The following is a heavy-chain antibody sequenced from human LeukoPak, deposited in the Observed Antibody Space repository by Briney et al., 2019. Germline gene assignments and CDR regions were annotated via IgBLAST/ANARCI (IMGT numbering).Heavy chain of an antibody. Sequence: SQTLSLTCTVSGGSISSGGYYWSWIRQHPGKGLEWIGYIYYGESSYYNPSLKSRVTISVDTSKNQFSLRLSSVTAADTAVYYCARVTIFGGIDYWGQGTLVTVSS. D-gene: IGHD3-3*01. V-gene: IGHV4-31*03. CDR1: GGSISSGGYY. CDR2: IYYGESS. J-gene: IGHJ4*02. CDR3: ARVTIFGGIDY.